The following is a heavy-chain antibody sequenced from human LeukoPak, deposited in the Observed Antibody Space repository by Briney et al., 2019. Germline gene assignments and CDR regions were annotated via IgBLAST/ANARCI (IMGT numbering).Heavy chain of an antibody. CDR2: INPNSGGT. J-gene: IGHJ6*02. Sequence: ASVKVSCKASGYTFTGYYMHWVRQAPGQGLEWMGWINPNSGGTNYAQNFQGRVTLTRDTSISTAYMELSRLRSEDTAVYYCARDCSSTSCFPYYYYYGMDVWGQGTTVTVSS. CDR1: GYTFTGYY. CDR3: ARDCSSTSCFPYYYYYGMDV. D-gene: IGHD2-2*01. V-gene: IGHV1-2*02.